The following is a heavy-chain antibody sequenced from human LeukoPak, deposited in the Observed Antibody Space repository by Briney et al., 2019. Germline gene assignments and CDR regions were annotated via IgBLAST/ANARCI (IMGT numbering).Heavy chain of an antibody. CDR2: IYYSGNT. V-gene: IGHV4-31*03. CDR1: GGSIRSGGYY. CDR3: ARFRDGSRPFDI. D-gene: IGHD5-24*01. Sequence: PSETLSLTCTVSGGSIRSGGYYWIWIRHLPGKGLEWIGYIYYSGNTYYNPSLKSRITISLDTSENQFSLKLSSVTAADMAVYYCARFRDGSRPFDIWGQGTMVTVSS. J-gene: IGHJ3*02.